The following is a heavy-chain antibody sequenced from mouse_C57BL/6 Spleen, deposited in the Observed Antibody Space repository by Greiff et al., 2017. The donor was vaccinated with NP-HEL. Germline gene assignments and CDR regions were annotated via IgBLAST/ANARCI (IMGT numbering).Heavy chain of an antibody. CDR3: AREGYDYDVGAMDY. CDR2: IYPGDGDT. Sequence: VQLQQSGPELVKPGASVKISCKASGYAFSSSWMNWVKQRPGKGLEWIGRIYPGDGDTNYNGKFKGKATLTADKSSSPAYMQLSSLTSEDSAVYFCAREGYDYDVGAMDYWGQGTSVTVSS. V-gene: IGHV1-82*01. D-gene: IGHD2-4*01. CDR1: GYAFSSSW. J-gene: IGHJ4*01.